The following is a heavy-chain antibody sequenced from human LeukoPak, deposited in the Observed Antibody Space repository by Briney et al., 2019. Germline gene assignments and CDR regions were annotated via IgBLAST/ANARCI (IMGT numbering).Heavy chain of an antibody. V-gene: IGHV1-18*01. CDR3: ARDNDKVVDH. CDR2: ITAYNGNR. Sequence: SVKVSCKTSGYTFSNYGISWVRQAPGQGLEWMGWITAYNGNRLYAQRFQGRITLTTDTSTSTSYMELRSLEYDDTAIYYCARDNDKVVDHWGQGTLVTVSS. CDR1: GYTFSNYG. D-gene: IGHD1-1*01. J-gene: IGHJ4*01.